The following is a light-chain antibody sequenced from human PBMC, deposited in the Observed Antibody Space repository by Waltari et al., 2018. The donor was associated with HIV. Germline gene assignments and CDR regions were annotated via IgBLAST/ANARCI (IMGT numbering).Light chain of an antibody. V-gene: IGLV1-47*01. Sequence: QSVLTQPPSASGTPGQRVTISCSGSSSNIGSNYVYWYQQLPGRAPKLLIDRNNQRPSGVPDRFSGSKSGTSASLAISGFRSDDEADYYCAAWDDSLRGVVFGGGAKLTVL. CDR1: SSNIGSNY. J-gene: IGLJ2*01. CDR2: RNN. CDR3: AAWDDSLRGVV.